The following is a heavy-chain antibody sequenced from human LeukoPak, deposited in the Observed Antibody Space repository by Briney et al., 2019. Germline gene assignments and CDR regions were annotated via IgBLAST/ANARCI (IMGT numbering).Heavy chain of an antibody. Sequence: ASVKVSCKASGYTFTSYDINWVRQATGQGLEWMGWMNPNSGNTGYAQKFQGRVTITRNTSISTAYMELSSLRSEDTAVYYCAGGGGGGYCSSTSCYRTYNWFDPWGQGTLVTVSS. CDR1: GYTFTSYD. CDR2: MNPNSGNT. J-gene: IGHJ5*02. CDR3: AGGGGGGYCSSTSCYRTYNWFDP. V-gene: IGHV1-8*03. D-gene: IGHD2-2*01.